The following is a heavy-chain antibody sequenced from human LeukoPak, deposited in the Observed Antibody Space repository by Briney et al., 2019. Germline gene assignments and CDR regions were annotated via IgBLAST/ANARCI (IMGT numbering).Heavy chain of an antibody. CDR2: INHSGST. V-gene: IGHV4-34*01. CDR3: ARGHPDSGSYYYYYYYYYMDV. CDR1: GGSFSGYY. D-gene: IGHD1-26*01. Sequence: SETLSLTCAVYGGSFSGYYWSWIRQPPGKGLEWIGEINHSGSTNYNPSLKSRVTISVDTSKNQFSLKLSSVTAADTAVYYGARGHPDSGSYYYYYYYYYMDVWGKGTTVTVSS. J-gene: IGHJ6*03.